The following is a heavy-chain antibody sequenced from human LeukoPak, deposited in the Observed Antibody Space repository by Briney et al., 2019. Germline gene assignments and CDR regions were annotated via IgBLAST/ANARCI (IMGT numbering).Heavy chain of an antibody. CDR1: GGSFSGYY. D-gene: IGHD6-13*01. J-gene: IGHJ6*04. Sequence: PSEALSLTCAVYGGSFSGYYWSWIRQPPGKGLEWIGEINHSGSTNYNPSLKSRVTISVDTSKNQFSLKLSSVTAADTAVYYCARGRPPRQQLASVGYYYYGMDVWGKGTTVTVSP. V-gene: IGHV4-34*01. CDR3: ARGRPPRQQLASVGYYYYGMDV. CDR2: INHSGST.